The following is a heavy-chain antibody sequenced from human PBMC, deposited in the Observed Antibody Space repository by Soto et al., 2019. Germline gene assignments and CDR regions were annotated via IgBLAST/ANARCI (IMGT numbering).Heavy chain of an antibody. CDR2: INAGNGNT. V-gene: IGHV1-3*01. Sequence: QVQLVQSGAEVKKPGASVKVSCKASGYTFTSYAMHWVRQAPGQRLEWMGWINAGNGNTKYSQKFQDRVTITRDTAASTAYMELSSLRSEDTAVYYCARVTTVTTWDYWGQGTLVTVSS. J-gene: IGHJ4*02. CDR1: GYTFTSYA. D-gene: IGHD4-17*01. CDR3: ARVTTVTTWDY.